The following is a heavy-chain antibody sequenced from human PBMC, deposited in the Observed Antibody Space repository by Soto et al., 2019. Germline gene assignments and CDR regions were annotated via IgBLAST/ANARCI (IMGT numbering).Heavy chain of an antibody. V-gene: IGHV3-23*01. CDR2: ISGSGGST. CDR1: GFTFSSYA. CDR3: AKDRIVLMVYGTMDV. Sequence: GGSLRLSCAASGFTFSSYAMSWVRQAPGKGLEWVSAISGSGGSTYYADSVKGRFTISRDNSKNTLYLQMNSLRAEDTAVYYCAKDRIVLMVYGTMDVWGKGTTVTVSS. J-gene: IGHJ6*04. D-gene: IGHD2-8*01.